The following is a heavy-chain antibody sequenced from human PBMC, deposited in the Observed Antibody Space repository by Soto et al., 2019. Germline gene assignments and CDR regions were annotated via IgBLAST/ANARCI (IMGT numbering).Heavy chain of an antibody. J-gene: IGHJ4*02. V-gene: IGHV3-7*05. CDR1: GFTCSSYW. D-gene: IGHD4-17*01. CDR2: IKQDGSEK. CDR3: ARQARTYNDYGDFDY. Sequence: EVQVVESGGGLVQPGGSLRLSCAVSGFTCSSYWMTWVRQAPGKGLEWVANIKQDGSEKYYVDSVKGRFTISRDNAMNSLYLQMNSLRAEDTAVYYCARQARTYNDYGDFDYWGQGTLVTVSS.